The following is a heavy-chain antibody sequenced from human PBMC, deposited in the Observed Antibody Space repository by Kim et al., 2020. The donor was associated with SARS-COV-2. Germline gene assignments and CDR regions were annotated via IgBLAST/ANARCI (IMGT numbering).Heavy chain of an antibody. D-gene: IGHD6-19*01. J-gene: IGHJ4*02. V-gene: IGHV1-46*01. Sequence: ASVKVSCKASGYTFTSYYVHWVRQAPGQGLEWMGIINPSGGSTSYAQKFQGRVTMTRDTSTSTVYMELSSLRSEDTAVYYCARDGEKYSSGWPLFDYWGQGTLVTVSS. CDR2: INPSGGST. CDR3: ARDGEKYSSGWPLFDY. CDR1: GYTFTSYY.